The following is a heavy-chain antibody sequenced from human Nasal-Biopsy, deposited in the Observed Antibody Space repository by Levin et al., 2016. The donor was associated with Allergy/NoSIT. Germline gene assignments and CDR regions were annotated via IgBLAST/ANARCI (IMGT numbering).Heavy chain of an antibody. J-gene: IGHJ4*02. V-gene: IGHV3-74*01. CDR1: GFTFSNYW. D-gene: IGHD3-3*01. CDR2: INSDGSST. CDR3: ARSPHYDFWTGPTVDY. Sequence: GESLKISCAASGFTFSNYWMHWVRQAPGKGLVWVSRINSDGSSTNFADSVQGRFTISRDNAKNTLYLQMNSLRAEDTAVYYCARSPHYDFWTGPTVDYWGQGTLVTVSS.